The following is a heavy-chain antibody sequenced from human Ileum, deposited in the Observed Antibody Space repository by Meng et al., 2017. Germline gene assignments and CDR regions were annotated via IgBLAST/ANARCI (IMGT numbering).Heavy chain of an antibody. Sequence: SVTVSCKASLYTFTNYGLSWVRQAPGRGLEWMGWISAYNGNTNYAQKLQGRVTMTTDTSTSTAYMELRSLRSDDTAVYYWARDTYYDSSGYSGARQNYDGMDVWGQGTTVTVS. J-gene: IGHJ6*02. V-gene: IGHV1-18*01. CDR3: ARDTYYDSSGYSGARQNYDGMDV. CDR1: LYTFTNYG. CDR2: ISAYNGNT. D-gene: IGHD3-22*01.